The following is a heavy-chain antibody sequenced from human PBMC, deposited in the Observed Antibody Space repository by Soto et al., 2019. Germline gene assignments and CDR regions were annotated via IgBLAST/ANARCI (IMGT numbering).Heavy chain of an antibody. CDR2: IYASGSP. Sequence: PSETLSLTCPISGGSISVYYWSWIRQSPGQALEWIGYIYASGSPYYNPSLRSRVLISADTSKNQVSLELTSATAADTAVYFCARGVGSSPPRYWGRGTLVTVSS. V-gene: IGHV4-59*01. D-gene: IGHD1-26*01. CDR3: ARGVGSSPPRY. CDR1: GGSISVYY. J-gene: IGHJ4*02.